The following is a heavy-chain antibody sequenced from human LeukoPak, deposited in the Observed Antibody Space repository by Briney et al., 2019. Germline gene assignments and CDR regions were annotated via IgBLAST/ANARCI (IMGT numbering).Heavy chain of an antibody. CDR1: GFTFRNYW. D-gene: IGHD1-26*01. V-gene: IGHV3-7*01. J-gene: IGHJ4*02. CDR3: ARGGPTVGTDY. CDR2: IKEDGSEK. Sequence: GGSLRLSCAGSGFTFRNYWMNWVRQAPGKGLEWVANIKEDGSEKYYVDSVKGRFTVSRDNAKNSLYLQMNSLRADDTAVYYCARGGPTVGTDYWGQGTLVTVSS.